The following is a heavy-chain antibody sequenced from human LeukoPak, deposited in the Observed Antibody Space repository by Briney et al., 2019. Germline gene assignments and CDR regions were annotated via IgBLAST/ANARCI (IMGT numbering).Heavy chain of an antibody. J-gene: IGHJ4*02. V-gene: IGHV1-69*16. D-gene: IGHD3-10*01. CDR2: IIPILGTA. CDR3: AREPTYYYGSGSYRRSGFDY. Sequence: GASVKVSCKVSGGAFSSNTFSWVRQAPGQGPEWMGRIIPILGTAENAEKFQGRVTITTDESTSTAYMELSSLRSEDTAVYYCAREPTYYYGSGSYRRSGFDYWGQGTLVTVSS. CDR1: GGAFSSNT.